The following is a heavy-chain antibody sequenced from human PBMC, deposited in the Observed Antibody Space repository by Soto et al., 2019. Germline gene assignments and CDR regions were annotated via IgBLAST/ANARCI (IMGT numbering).Heavy chain of an antibody. V-gene: IGHV4-31*03. D-gene: IGHD4-17*01. J-gene: IGHJ5*02. CDR2: IYYSGST. Sequence: PSETLSLTCTVCGGSISSGGYYWSWIRQHPGKGLEWIGYIYYSGSTYYNPSLKSRVTISVDTSKNQFSLKLSSVTAADTAVYYCAREMTTVVNGWFDPWGRGTLVTVSS. CDR1: GGSISSGGYY. CDR3: AREMTTVVNGWFDP.